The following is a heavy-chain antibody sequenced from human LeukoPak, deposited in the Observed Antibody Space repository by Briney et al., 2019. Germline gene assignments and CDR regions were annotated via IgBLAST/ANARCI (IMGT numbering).Heavy chain of an antibody. D-gene: IGHD6-19*01. CDR1: GLTFSTYS. CDR2: IYNSGAKI. CDR3: AKDVAPDSGWDLDY. Sequence: GGSLRLSCAVSGLTFSTYSMTWVRQGPGKGLEWVSNIYNSGAKIFYADSVKGRFTISRDNSKNMLYLQMNSLRVEDTAVYYCAKDVAPDSGWDLDYWGQGTLVTVSS. J-gene: IGHJ4*02. V-gene: IGHV3-23*01.